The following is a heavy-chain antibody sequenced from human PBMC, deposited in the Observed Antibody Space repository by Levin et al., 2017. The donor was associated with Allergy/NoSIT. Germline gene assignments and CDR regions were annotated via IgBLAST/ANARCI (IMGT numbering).Heavy chain of an antibody. V-gene: IGHV4-31*02. J-gene: IGHJ6*02. Sequence: SETLSLTCTVSGASISRGEFYWSWIRQLPGTGLEWIGFIYNRGGAYYNPSLKSRLSMSMDTSKNQFSLRLSSVTVADTAIYYCARDECAWFGECYGMDVWGQGTTVTVSS. CDR3: ARDECAWFGECYGMDV. D-gene: IGHD3-10*01. CDR2: IYNRGGA. CDR1: GASISRGEFY.